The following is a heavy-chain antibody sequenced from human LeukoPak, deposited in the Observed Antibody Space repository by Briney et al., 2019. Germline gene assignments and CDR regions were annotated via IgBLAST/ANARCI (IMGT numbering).Heavy chain of an antibody. Sequence: AGGSLRLSCAVSGLTFSSYAINWVRQAPGKGLEWVLHSSGRTSTISYADSVKGRFTVSRDNAKNSLYLQMNSLRDEDAAVYYCARDESYAFDIWGQGTMVTVSS. CDR2: SSGRTSTI. V-gene: IGHV3-48*02. CDR3: ARDESYAFDI. CDR1: GLTFSSYA. J-gene: IGHJ3*02.